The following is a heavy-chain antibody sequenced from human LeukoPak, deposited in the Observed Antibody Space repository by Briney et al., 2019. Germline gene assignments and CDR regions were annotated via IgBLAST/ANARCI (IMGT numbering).Heavy chain of an antibody. Sequence: SETLSLTCTVSGGSISSSYWSWIRQPPGKGLEWIGYIYYTGSTTYNPSLKSRVTISVDTSKNQFSLKLRSVTAADTAVHYCARGASDYDILTGYIPAPFDYWGQGTLVTVSS. CDR3: ARGASDYDILTGYIPAPFDY. CDR1: GGSISSSY. D-gene: IGHD3-9*01. J-gene: IGHJ4*02. CDR2: IYYTGST. V-gene: IGHV4-59*01.